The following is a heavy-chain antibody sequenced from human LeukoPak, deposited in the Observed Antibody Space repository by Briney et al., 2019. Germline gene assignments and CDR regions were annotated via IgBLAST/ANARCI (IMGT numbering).Heavy chain of an antibody. CDR2: IYYSGST. Sequence: SETLSLTCTVSGGSISSYYWSWIRQPPGKGLEWIGYIYYSGSTNYNPSLKSRVTKSVDTSKNQFSLKLSSVTAADTAVYYCARANLWPSYYFDYWGQGTLVTVSS. D-gene: IGHD3-10*01. CDR3: ARANLWPSYYFDY. J-gene: IGHJ4*02. V-gene: IGHV4-59*01. CDR1: GGSISSYY.